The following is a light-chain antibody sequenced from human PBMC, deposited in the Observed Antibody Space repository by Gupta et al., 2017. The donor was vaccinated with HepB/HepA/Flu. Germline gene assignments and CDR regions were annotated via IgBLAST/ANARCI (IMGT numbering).Light chain of an antibody. V-gene: IGKV1-39*01. CDR2: AAS. Sequence: DIQMTQSPSSLSASVGDSVTITCRASQSISSYLNWYQQKPGKAPKLLIYAASSLQSGVPSRFSGSGSGTDFSLSISRLQPEDFATYYCQQSASTPGTFGQGTKLEIK. CDR1: QSISSY. CDR3: QQSASTPGT. J-gene: IGKJ2*02.